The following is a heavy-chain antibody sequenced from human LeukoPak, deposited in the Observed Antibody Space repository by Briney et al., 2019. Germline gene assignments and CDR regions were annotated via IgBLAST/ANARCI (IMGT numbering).Heavy chain of an antibody. CDR3: VKENYSTYFDS. V-gene: IGHV4-59*11. J-gene: IGHJ4*02. Sequence: SETLSLTCTVSGGSISGHYCSWIRQPPGKGLEWMGYVYYSGTTNYNPSFKSRVTISVDTSKNQFSLKLSSVAAADTAIYYCVKENYSTYFDSWGQGTLVTVSS. CDR1: GGSISGHY. D-gene: IGHD4-11*01. CDR2: VYYSGTT.